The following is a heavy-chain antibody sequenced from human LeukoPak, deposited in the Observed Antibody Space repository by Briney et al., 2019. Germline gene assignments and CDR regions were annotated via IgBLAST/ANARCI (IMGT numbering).Heavy chain of an antibody. Sequence: QSGGSLRLSCAASGFNFRDAAMTWVRQAPGKGLEWVSLIGPVGDSPFYADSVKGRFTISRDNSKNTLSLQMNSLRVEDTAIYYCAKMVHTEQWLVPFDYWGQGTLVTVSS. CDR2: IGPVGDSP. CDR1: GFNFRDAA. D-gene: IGHD6-19*01. CDR3: AKMVHTEQWLVPFDY. J-gene: IGHJ4*02. V-gene: IGHV3-23*01.